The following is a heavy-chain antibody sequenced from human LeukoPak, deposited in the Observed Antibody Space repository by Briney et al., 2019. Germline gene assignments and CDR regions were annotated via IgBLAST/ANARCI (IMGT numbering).Heavy chain of an antibody. J-gene: IGHJ6*02. CDR3: ALCRLPFYGMDV. D-gene: IGHD2-2*01. CDR1: GFTFSSYA. V-gene: IGHV3-23*01. CDR2: ISGSGGST. Sequence: GGSLRLSCAASGFTFSSYAMSWVRQAPGKGLEWVSAISGSGGSTYYADSVKGRFTISRDNSKNTLYLQMNSLRAEDTAVYSCALCRLPFYGMDVWGQGTTVTVSS.